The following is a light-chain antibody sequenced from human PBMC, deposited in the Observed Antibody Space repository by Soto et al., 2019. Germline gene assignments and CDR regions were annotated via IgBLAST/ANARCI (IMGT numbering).Light chain of an antibody. J-gene: IGLJ1*01. V-gene: IGLV2-23*01. CDR1: SSDVGSYNL. CDR2: EGS. CDR3: CSYAGSSSYD. Sequence: QSALTQPASVSGSPGQSITISCTGTSSDVGSYNLVSWYQQHPGKAPKVMIYEGSKRPSGVSNRFSGSKSGNTASLTISGLQAEDEADYYCCSYAGSSSYDFGTGTKLTVL.